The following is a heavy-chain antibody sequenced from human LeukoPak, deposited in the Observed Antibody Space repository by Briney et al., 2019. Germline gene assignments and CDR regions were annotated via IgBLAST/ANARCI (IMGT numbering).Heavy chain of an antibody. V-gene: IGHV3-66*01. CDR1: GFTVSSNY. CDR2: IYSGGST. Sequence: GGSLRLSCAASGFTVSSNYMSWVRQAPGKGLEWVSVIYSGGSTYYADSVKGRFTISRDNSKNTLYLQMNSLRAEDTAVYYCASSSTWYYFDYWGQGTLVTVSP. CDR3: ASSSTWYYFDY. D-gene: IGHD6-19*01. J-gene: IGHJ4*02.